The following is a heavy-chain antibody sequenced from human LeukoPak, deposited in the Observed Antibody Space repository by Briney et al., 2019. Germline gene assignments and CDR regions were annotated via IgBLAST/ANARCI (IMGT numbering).Heavy chain of an antibody. Sequence: PSDTLSLTCSVSGDSISSSSYYWAWFRKPPGKDLEWGGNIYYSGGTYYSPSLTSRVTIFVDTSKNQFSLKLSSVTAADTAVYYCGRHMYGSGSSDYWGQGTLVPVSS. CDR3: GRHMYGSGSSDY. CDR2: IYYSGGT. CDR1: GDSISSSSYY. D-gene: IGHD3-10*01. V-gene: IGHV4-39*01. J-gene: IGHJ4*02.